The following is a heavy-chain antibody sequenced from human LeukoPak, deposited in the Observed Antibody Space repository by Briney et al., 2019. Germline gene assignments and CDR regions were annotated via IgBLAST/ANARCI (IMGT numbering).Heavy chain of an antibody. CDR1: GAPISDSY. V-gene: IGHV4-4*07. Sequence: PSATLSLICPVSGAPISDSYWYWIRHSAATGMEWIGRTHAIGSTNYNPSLKSRVIISLDTSKNQFSLSLSAVTAADTATYYCARILDRDAWGQGTLVTVSP. CDR2: THAIGST. J-gene: IGHJ3*01. CDR3: ARILDRDA. D-gene: IGHD3-22*01.